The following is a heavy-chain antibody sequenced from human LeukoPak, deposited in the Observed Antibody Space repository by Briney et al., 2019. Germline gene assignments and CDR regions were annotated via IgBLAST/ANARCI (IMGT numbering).Heavy chain of an antibody. Sequence: GGSLRLSCAASGFTFSSYAMSWVRQAPGKGLEWVSAISGSGGTTYYADSVKGRFTISRDNSKNTLYLQMNSLRAEDTAVYYCAKRLTGYSSGWHDAFDIWGQGTMVTVSS. D-gene: IGHD6-19*01. CDR2: ISGSGGTT. J-gene: IGHJ3*02. CDR3: AKRLTGYSSGWHDAFDI. V-gene: IGHV3-23*01. CDR1: GFTFSSYA.